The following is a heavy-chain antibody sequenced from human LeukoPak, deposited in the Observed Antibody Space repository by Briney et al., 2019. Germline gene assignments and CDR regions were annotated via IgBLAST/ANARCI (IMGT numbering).Heavy chain of an antibody. Sequence: SETLSLTCAVYGGSFSGYYWSWIRQPPGKGLEWIGEINHSGSTNYNPSLKSRVTISVDTSKNQFSLKLSSVTAADTAVYYCARGHGYGGXTGWGSGAPLDYWGQGTLVTVSS. J-gene: IGHJ4*02. CDR1: GGSFSGYY. V-gene: IGHV4-34*01. D-gene: IGHD4-23*01. CDR2: INHSGST. CDR3: ARGHGYGGXTGWGSGAPLDY.